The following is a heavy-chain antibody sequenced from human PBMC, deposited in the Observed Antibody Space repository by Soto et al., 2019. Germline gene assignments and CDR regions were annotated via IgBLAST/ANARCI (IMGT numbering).Heavy chain of an antibody. D-gene: IGHD5-12*01. CDR2: INPNSGGT. J-gene: IGHJ6*02. CDR1: GYTFTGYY. CDR3: ARDHGGYDIMRTDGMDV. V-gene: IGHV1-2*04. Sequence: ASVKVSCKASGYTFTGYYMHWVRQAPGQGLEWMGWINPNSGGTNYAQKFQGWVTRTRDTSISTAYMELSRLRSDDTAVYYCARDHGGYDIMRTDGMDVWGQGTTVTVSS.